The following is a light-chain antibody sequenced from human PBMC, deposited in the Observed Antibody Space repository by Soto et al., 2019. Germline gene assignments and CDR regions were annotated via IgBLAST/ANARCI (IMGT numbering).Light chain of an antibody. J-gene: IGKJ1*01. Sequence: EIVLTQSPATLSLSPGERATLSCRASQSVSSYLAWYQQKPGQAPRLLIYDASNRATGIPARFSGSGSGTDFTLTISSLEPEDVAVYYCQQRSNWPLSTFGQGTKVEIK. CDR3: QQRSNWPLST. V-gene: IGKV3-11*01. CDR2: DAS. CDR1: QSVSSY.